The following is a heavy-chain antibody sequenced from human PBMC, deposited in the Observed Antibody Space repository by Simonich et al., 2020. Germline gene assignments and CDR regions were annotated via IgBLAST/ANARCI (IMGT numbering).Heavy chain of an antibody. Sequence: EVQLVESGGGLVKPGGSLRLSCAASGFTFSSYSMNWVRPARWKGVEWVSSISSRSSYIYYADSVKGRFTISRDNAKNSLYLQMNSLRAEDTAVYYCARGIVGASGAFDIWGQGTMVTVSS. CDR3: ARGIVGASGAFDI. CDR2: ISSRSSYI. V-gene: IGHV3-21*01. D-gene: IGHD1-26*01. CDR1: GFTFSSYS. J-gene: IGHJ3*02.